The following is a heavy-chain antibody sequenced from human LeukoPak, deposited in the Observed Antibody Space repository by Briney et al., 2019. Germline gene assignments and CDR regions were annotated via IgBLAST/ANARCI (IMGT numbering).Heavy chain of an antibody. V-gene: IGHV3-7*01. Sequence: RPGGSLRLSCAASGFTFSSYWMSWVRQAPGKGLEWVANIKQDGSEKYYVDSVKGRFTISRDNAKNSLYLQMNSLGAEDTAVYYCARDLSAPSRFLERPPGYWGQGTLVTVSS. CDR2: IKQDGSEK. CDR1: GFTFSSYW. D-gene: IGHD3-3*01. J-gene: IGHJ4*02. CDR3: ARDLSAPSRFLERPPGY.